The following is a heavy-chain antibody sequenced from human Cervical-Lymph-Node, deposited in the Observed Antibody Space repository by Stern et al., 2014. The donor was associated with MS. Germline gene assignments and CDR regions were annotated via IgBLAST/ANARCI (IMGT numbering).Heavy chain of an antibody. CDR1: GFTFSNYG. J-gene: IGHJ4*02. Sequence: VQLEESGGGVVQPGRSLRLSCAASGFTFSNYGMHWVRQAPGKGLEWLAVIWYDGNKKYYADSVKGRFTISRDNSKNTLFLQMISLTAEDTALYYCARGNWNYEGMGYWGQGTLVTVSS. CDR2: IWYDGNKK. D-gene: IGHD1-7*01. V-gene: IGHV3-33*01. CDR3: ARGNWNYEGMGY.